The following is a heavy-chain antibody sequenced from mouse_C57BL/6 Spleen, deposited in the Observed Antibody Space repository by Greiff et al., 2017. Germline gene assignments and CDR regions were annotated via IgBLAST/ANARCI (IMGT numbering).Heavy chain of an antibody. V-gene: IGHV1-50*01. D-gene: IGHD1-1*01. CDR1: GYTFTSYW. CDR2: IDPSDSYT. J-gene: IGHJ1*03. CDR3: ARGGSSPWYFDV. Sequence: QVQLQQPGAELVKPGASVKLSCKASGYTFTSYWMQWVKQRPGQGLEWIGKIDPSDSYTNYNQKFKGKATLTVDTSSSTAYMQLSSLTSEDSAVYYCARGGSSPWYFDVWGTGTTVTVSS.